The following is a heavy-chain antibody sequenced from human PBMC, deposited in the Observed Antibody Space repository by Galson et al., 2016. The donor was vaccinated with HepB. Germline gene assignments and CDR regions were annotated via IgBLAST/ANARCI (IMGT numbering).Heavy chain of an antibody. V-gene: IGHV5-51*01. D-gene: IGHD3-10*01. CDR2: IYPGDSDT. Sequence: QSGAEVKKAGESLKISCKGSGYSFTTHWIGWVRQMPWKGLEWMGIIYPGDSDTRYRPSFQGQVTISVDKSISTVYLQWSSLKASDTAIYYCARSLGSGDYYIFDSWGQGTLVTVSS. CDR3: ARSLGSGDYYIFDS. CDR1: GYSFTTHW. J-gene: IGHJ4*02.